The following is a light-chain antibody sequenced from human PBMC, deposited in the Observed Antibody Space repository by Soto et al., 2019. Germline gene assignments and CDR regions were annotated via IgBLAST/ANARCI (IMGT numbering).Light chain of an antibody. CDR1: QSVISTF. CDR2: VAF. CDR3: QQYYNSRLS. Sequence: EIELTQSPGTLSLSPGETATLSCRASQSVISTFLTWYQQKPGQAPRLLIYVAFTRAAGIPDRFSGSGSGTDFTLTISRLEPEDFAVYFCQQYYNSRLSFGGGTKVEIK. J-gene: IGKJ4*01. V-gene: IGKV3-20*01.